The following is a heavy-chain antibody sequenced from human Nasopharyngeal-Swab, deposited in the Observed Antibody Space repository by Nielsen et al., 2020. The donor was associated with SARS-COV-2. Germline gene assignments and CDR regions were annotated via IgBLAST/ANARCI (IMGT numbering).Heavy chain of an antibody. CDR2: AGGNDGNT. CDR1: GFGFSAFA. Sequence: GGSLRLSCAASGFGFSAFAMSWVRQAPGKGLEWVSAAGGNDGNTFYADSVRGRFAISRDNSKNTLYLQMNSLRAEDTALYYCAKKYGTRGWYVGLDYWGQGTQVTVSS. D-gene: IGHD6-19*01. J-gene: IGHJ4*02. V-gene: IGHV3-23*01. CDR3: AKKYGTRGWYVGLDY.